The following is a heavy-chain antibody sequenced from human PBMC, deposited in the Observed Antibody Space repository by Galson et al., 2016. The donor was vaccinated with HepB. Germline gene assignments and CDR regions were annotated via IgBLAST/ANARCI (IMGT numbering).Heavy chain of an antibody. CDR3: AKSPQQYNGSCVVP. CDR1: GFSFSNYA. J-gene: IGHJ5*02. Sequence: SLRLSCAVSGFSFSNYAMHWVRQAPGKGLEWVAVIAFDGNAAYYADSVKGRFTISRSNSKYTLYLEVNSLRLEDTAIYYCAKSPQQYNGSCVVPWGQGTLVTVSS. V-gene: IGHV3-30*04. D-gene: IGHD1-1*01. CDR2: IAFDGNAA.